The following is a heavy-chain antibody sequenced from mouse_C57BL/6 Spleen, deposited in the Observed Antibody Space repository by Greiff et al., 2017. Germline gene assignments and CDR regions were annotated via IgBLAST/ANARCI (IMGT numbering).Heavy chain of an antibody. CDR3: ARHYGSSYGAY. J-gene: IGHJ3*01. Sequence: QVQLQQSGPELVKPGASVKISCKASGYAFSSYWMNWVKQRPGKGLEWIGRIYPGDGDTNYNGKFKGKATLTADKSTSTAYMQLSSLTSEDSAVYFCARHYGSSYGAYWGQGTLVTVSA. D-gene: IGHD1-1*01. CDR1: GYAFSSYW. V-gene: IGHV1-82*01. CDR2: IYPGDGDT.